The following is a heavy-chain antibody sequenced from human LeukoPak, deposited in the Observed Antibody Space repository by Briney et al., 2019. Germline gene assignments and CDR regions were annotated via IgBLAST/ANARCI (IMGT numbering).Heavy chain of an antibody. CDR1: GGSISSYY. Sequence: SETLSLTCTVSGGSISSYYWGWIRQPPGKGLEWIGSIYYSGSTYYNPSLKSRVTISVDTSKNQFSLKLSSVTAADTAVYYCARGGSYGYVREDFDYWGQGTLVTVSS. V-gene: IGHV4-39*07. J-gene: IGHJ4*02. CDR2: IYYSGST. CDR3: ARGGSYGYVREDFDY. D-gene: IGHD5-18*01.